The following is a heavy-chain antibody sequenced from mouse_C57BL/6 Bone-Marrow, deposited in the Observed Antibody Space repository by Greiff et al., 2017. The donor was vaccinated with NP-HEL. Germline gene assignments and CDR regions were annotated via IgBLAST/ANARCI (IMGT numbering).Heavy chain of an antibody. Sequence: QVQLQQPGAELVKPGASVKLSCKASGYTFTSYWMHWVKQRPGQGLEWIGMIHPNSGSTNYNEKFKSKATLTVDKSSSTAYMQLSSLTSEDSAVYYCARPSSTMVTRGFAYWGQGTLVTVSA. CDR1: GYTFTSYW. J-gene: IGHJ3*01. V-gene: IGHV1-64*01. CDR3: ARPSSTMVTRGFAY. D-gene: IGHD2-13*01. CDR2: IHPNSGST.